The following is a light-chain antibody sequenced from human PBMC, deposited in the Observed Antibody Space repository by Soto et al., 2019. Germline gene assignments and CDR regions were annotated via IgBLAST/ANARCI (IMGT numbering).Light chain of an antibody. CDR2: EVS. J-gene: IGLJ1*01. Sequence: QSVLTQPASVSGSPGQSITISCTGTSSDVGGYNYVSWYQQHPGKAPKLIIYEVSNRPSGVSNRFSGSKSGNTASLTISGLQAEDESDYFCASFRSGTLLVFGSGTKVNVL. V-gene: IGLV2-14*01. CDR3: ASFRSGTLLV. CDR1: SSDVGGYNY.